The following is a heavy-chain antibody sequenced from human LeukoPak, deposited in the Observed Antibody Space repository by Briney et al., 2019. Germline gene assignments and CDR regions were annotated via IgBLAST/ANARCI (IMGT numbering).Heavy chain of an antibody. CDR1: GFTFSSYA. V-gene: IGHV3-30*04. D-gene: IGHD1-14*01. Sequence: GGSLRLSCAASGFTFSSYAMHWVRQAPGKGLEWVAVISYDGSNKYYADSVKGRFTISRDNSKNTLYLQMNSLRAEDTAVYYCAKGGNNRNYWGQGTLVTVSS. CDR2: ISYDGSNK. CDR3: AKGGNNRNY. J-gene: IGHJ4*02.